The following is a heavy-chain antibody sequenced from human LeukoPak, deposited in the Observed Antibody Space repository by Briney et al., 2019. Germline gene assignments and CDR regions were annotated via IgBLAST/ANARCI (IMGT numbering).Heavy chain of an antibody. Sequence: VASVKVSCKASGYTFTSYDINWVRQAPGQGLEGMGWMNPNSGNTDYAQKFQGRVTMTRTTSISTAYMELSSLRSEDTAVYYCARGATLNIVVVPAANDYWGQGTLVTVSS. J-gene: IGHJ4*02. CDR3: ARGATLNIVVVPAANDY. D-gene: IGHD2-2*01. CDR2: MNPNSGNT. V-gene: IGHV1-8*01. CDR1: GYTFTSYD.